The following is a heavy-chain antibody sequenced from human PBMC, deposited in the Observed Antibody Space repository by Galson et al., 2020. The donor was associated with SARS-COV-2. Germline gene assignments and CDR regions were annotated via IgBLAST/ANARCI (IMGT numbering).Heavy chain of an antibody. CDR3: ARGGSHYYYGMDV. Sequence: GGSLRLSCAASGFTFTTYTLNWVRQAPGKGLEWVSYISTTGNIDYANSVKGRFTISRDNAKNSLYLQMNTLRDEDTAIYYCARGGSHYYYGMDVWGQGTTVTVSS. D-gene: IGHD3-10*01. V-gene: IGHV3-48*02. CDR1: GFTFTTYT. CDR2: ISTTGNI. J-gene: IGHJ6*02.